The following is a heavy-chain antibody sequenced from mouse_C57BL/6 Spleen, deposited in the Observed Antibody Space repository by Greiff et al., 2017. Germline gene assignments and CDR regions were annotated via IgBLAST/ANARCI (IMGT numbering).Heavy chain of an antibody. V-gene: IGHV5-6*01. CDR2: ISSGGSYT. J-gene: IGHJ3*01. CDR3: ASEGGAWFAY. D-gene: IGHD3-2*02. CDR1: GFTFSSYG. Sequence: VQLQQSGGDLVKPGGSLKLSCAASGFTFSSYGMSWVRQTPDKRLEWVATISSGGSYTYYPDSVKGRFTISRDNAKNTLYLQMSSLKSEDTAMYYCASEGGAWFAYWGQGTLVTVSA.